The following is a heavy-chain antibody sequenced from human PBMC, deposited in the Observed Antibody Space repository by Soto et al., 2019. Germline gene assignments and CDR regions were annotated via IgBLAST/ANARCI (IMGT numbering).Heavy chain of an antibody. V-gene: IGHV1-69*01. CDR2: LIPVFGSP. CDR3: TRDPLHETDTTSGYYFDH. Sequence: QVQLVQSGAEVKKPGSSVKVSCKGSGDTFSSYAISWIRQAPGQGLEWMVGLIPVFGSPKYARKFRGRVTLTVEDSADTAYMELGSLTLDYTAVYYCTRDPLHETDTTSGYYFDHWGQGTLLTVSS. D-gene: IGHD1-1*01. CDR1: GDTFSSYA. J-gene: IGHJ4*02.